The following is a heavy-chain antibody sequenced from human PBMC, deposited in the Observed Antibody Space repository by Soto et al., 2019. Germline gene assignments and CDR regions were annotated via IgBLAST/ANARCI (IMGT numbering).Heavy chain of an antibody. CDR1: GYTFTSYY. Sequence: QVQLVQSGAEVKKPGASVKVSCKASGYTFTSYYMHWVRQAPGQGLEWMGIINPSGGSTSYAQKFQGRVNMTRDTSTSTVYMELSSLRSEDTAVYYCARSIAITIFGVVTPGYWGQGTLVTVSS. CDR3: ARSIAITIFGVVTPGY. J-gene: IGHJ4*02. V-gene: IGHV1-46*01. CDR2: INPSGGST. D-gene: IGHD3-3*01.